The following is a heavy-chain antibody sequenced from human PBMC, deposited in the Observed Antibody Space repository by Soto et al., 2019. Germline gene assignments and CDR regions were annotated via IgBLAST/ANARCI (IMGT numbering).Heavy chain of an antibody. CDR3: ARDSPRELEWLAKYYYYDMDV. CDR2: IIPIFGTA. V-gene: IGHV1-69*01. CDR1: GGTFSSYA. Sequence: QVQLVQSGAEVKKPGSSVKVSCKASGGTFSSYAISWVRQAPGQGLEWMGGIIPIFGTANYAQKFQGRVTITADESTSTAYMELSSLRSEDTAVYYCARDSPRELEWLAKYYYYDMDVWGQGTTVTVSS. J-gene: IGHJ6*02. D-gene: IGHD3-3*01.